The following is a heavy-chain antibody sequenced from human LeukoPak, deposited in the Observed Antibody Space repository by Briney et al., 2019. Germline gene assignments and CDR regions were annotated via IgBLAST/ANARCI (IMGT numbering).Heavy chain of an antibody. J-gene: IGHJ5*02. Sequence: ASVKVSCKASGYTFTGYYMHWVRQAPGQGLEWMGWISPNNGDTNYAQKFQGRVTMTTDTSTTTAYMEVRTLRSDDTAVYYCARDIRGSTPVDPWGQGTLVTVSS. CDR1: GYTFTGYY. CDR3: ARDIRGSTPVDP. V-gene: IGHV1-2*02. CDR2: ISPNNGDT. D-gene: IGHD4-23*01.